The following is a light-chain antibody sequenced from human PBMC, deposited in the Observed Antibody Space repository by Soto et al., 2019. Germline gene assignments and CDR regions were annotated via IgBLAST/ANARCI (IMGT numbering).Light chain of an antibody. CDR2: SAS. CDR1: QDINIY. V-gene: IGKV1-39*01. Sequence: DIQMTQSPSSVSASICDTVTITCPASQDINIYLNWYQQKPGEVPRLLIYSASTLHSGVPSRFTGSGSETDFNLTIRSLQTEDFATYYCQHGYVAPYTFGQGTKVDIK. CDR3: QHGYVAPYT. J-gene: IGKJ2*01.